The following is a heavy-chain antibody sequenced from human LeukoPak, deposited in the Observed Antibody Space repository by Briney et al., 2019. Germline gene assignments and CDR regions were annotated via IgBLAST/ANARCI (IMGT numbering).Heavy chain of an antibody. CDR2: ISWNSGSI. D-gene: IGHD4-17*01. Sequence: GRSLRLSCAASGFTFDDYAMHWVRQAPGKGLEWVSGISWNSGSIGYADSVKGRFTISRDNAKNSLYLQMNSLRAEDTALYYCAKAIDYGDYVAFDYWGQGTLVTVSS. CDR3: AKAIDYGDYVAFDY. CDR1: GFTFDDYA. V-gene: IGHV3-9*01. J-gene: IGHJ4*02.